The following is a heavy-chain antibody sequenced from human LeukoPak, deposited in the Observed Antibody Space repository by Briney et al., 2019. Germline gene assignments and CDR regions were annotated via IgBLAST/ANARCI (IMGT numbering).Heavy chain of an antibody. D-gene: IGHD4-17*01. CDR3: ARRNGDYSDAFDI. J-gene: IGHJ3*02. CDR2: IKPDGSEK. V-gene: IGHV3-7*01. CDR1: GFTFSSYW. Sequence: GGSLRLSCVASGFTFSSYWMSWVRQAPGKGLEWVANIKPDGSEKFYVDSVKGRFTVSRDNGKNSLLLQMNSLRAEDTAVYYCARRNGDYSDAFDIWGQGTMVTVSS.